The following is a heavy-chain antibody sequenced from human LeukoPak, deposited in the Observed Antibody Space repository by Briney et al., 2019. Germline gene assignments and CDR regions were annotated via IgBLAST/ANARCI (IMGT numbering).Heavy chain of an antibody. D-gene: IGHD6-13*01. J-gene: IGHJ4*02. CDR3: ARDVAAGRVDY. V-gene: IGHV3-21*01. Sequence: GGSLRLSCAASGFTFSSYSMNWVRRAPGKGLEWVSSISSSSSYIYYADSVKGRFTISRDNAKNSLYLQMNSLRAEDTAVYYCARDVAAGRVDYWGQGTLVTVSS. CDR2: ISSSSSYI. CDR1: GFTFSSYS.